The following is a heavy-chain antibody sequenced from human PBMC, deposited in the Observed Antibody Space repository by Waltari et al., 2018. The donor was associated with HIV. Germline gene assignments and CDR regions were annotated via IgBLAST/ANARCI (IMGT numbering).Heavy chain of an antibody. V-gene: IGHV4-39*01. CDR1: TGYISPTFY. J-gene: IGHJ4*02. Sequence: QLQLKETGPALVKPSDTLSLTCTVSTGYISPTFYWGWVRQFPGTGLEWIGAVYSNGVTHYAPSLKSRIGLYVDRSKNQFSLTFTAVTAADTSQYFCVALKTVTGTIDNWGQGTLVTVAS. D-gene: IGHD1-1*01. CDR2: VYSNGVT. CDR3: VALKTVTGTIDN.